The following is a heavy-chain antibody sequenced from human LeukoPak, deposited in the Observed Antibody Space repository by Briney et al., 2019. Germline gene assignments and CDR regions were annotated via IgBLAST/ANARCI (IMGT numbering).Heavy chain of an antibody. D-gene: IGHD3-10*01. J-gene: IGHJ4*02. CDR3: ARHSFGDLFEVLGY. CDR1: GGSISSSRYY. V-gene: IGHV4-39*01. Sequence: PSETLSLTCTVSGGSISSSRYYWAWIRQPPGRGLEWIGSLSYSGSTYYNPSLQSRVTISVDTPKNQVSLKLSSVTAADTAVYYCARHSFGDLFEVLGYWGQGTLVTVSS. CDR2: LSYSGST.